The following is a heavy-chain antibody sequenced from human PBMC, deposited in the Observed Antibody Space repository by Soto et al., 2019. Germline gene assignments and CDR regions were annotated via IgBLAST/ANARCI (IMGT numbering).Heavy chain of an antibody. CDR2: IYYSGST. CDR1: GGSISSSSYY. CDR3: ARPALHLGELSYDY. J-gene: IGHJ4*02. V-gene: IGHV4-39*01. D-gene: IGHD3-16*02. Sequence: SETLSLTCTVSGGSISSSSYYWGWIRQPPGKGLEWIGSIYYSGSTYYNPSLKSRVTISVDTSKNQFSLKLSSVTAADTAVYYCARPALHLGELSYDYWGQGTLVTVSS.